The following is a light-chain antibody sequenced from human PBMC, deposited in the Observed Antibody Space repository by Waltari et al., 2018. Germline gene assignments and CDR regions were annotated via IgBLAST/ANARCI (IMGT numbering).Light chain of an antibody. CDR3: QQSYSIPYT. J-gene: IGKJ2*01. CDR1: QSISTY. V-gene: IGKV1-39*01. Sequence: DIQMTQSPSSLSASVGDRVTITCRASQSISTYLNWYQQKPGKAPKLLIHAASSLQSGVPSRFSGSGSGTDFNLSISSLQPEDFATYYCQQSYSIPYTFGQGTKLEIK. CDR2: AAS.